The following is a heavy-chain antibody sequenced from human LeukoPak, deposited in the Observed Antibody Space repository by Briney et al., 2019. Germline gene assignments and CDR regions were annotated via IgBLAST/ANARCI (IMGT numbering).Heavy chain of an antibody. CDR1: GFTFSSYS. CDR2: ISSSSSYI. J-gene: IGHJ3*02. Sequence: GGSLRLSCAASGFTFSSYSMNWVRQAPGKGLEWVSSISSSSSYIYYADSVKGRFTISRDNAKNSLYLQMNSLGAEDTAVYYCARDSGGGYYDAFDIWGQGAMVTVSS. D-gene: IGHD1-26*01. CDR3: ARDSGGGYYDAFDI. V-gene: IGHV3-21*01.